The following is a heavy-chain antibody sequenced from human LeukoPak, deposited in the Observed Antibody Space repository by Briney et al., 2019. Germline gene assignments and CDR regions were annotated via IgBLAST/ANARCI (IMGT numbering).Heavy chain of an antibody. J-gene: IGHJ4*02. CDR3: TRGLGAPDY. CDR1: GFTFSTYW. V-gene: IGHV3-7*03. CDR2: IKQDGSEK. D-gene: IGHD1-26*01. Sequence: GGSLRLSCAASGFTFSTYWMSWVRQAPGKGLEWVADIKQDGSEKYYVDSVKGRFTISRDNAKNSLYLQMNSLRAEDTAVYYCTRGLGAPDYWGQGTLVTVSS.